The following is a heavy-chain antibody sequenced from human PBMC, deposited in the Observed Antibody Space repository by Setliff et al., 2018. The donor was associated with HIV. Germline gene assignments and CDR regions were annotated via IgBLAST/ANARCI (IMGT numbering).Heavy chain of an antibody. V-gene: IGHV4-4*09. CDR3: ATLDPSGGNFLAY. D-gene: IGHD2-21*02. J-gene: IGHJ4*02. CDR1: GDTDSY. CDR2: IHASGKA. Sequence: NPSETLSLTCTVSGDTDSYWSWIRQSPGKGLEWIGYIHASGKANYNPSLKSRVTISLDTSKMQFSLRLTSVTAADTAVYYCATLDPSGGNFLAYWGQGTLVTV.